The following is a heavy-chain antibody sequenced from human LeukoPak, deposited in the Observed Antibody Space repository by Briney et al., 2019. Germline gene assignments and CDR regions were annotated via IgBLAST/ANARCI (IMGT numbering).Heavy chain of an antibody. CDR2: IYHSGST. CDR1: GYSISSGYY. J-gene: IGHJ4*02. Sequence: SETLSLTCTVSGYSISSGYYWGWIRQPPGKGLEWIGSIYHSGSTYDNPSLKRRITISVDTSKNQFSLKLSSVTAADTAVYYCARDRHWGQGTLVTVSS. V-gene: IGHV4-38-2*02. CDR3: ARDRH.